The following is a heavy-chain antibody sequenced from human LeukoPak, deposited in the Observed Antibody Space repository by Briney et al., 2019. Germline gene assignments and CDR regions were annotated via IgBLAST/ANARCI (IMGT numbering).Heavy chain of an antibody. V-gene: IGHV1-69*01. J-gene: IGHJ6*02. CDR2: FIPIFGTA. CDR3: GGTTYYYDSSGYSYYGMDV. Sequence: RASVKVSCKASGGTFSSYAISWVRQAPGQGLEWMGGFIPIFGTANYAQKFQGRVTITADESTSTAYMELSSLRSEDTAVYYCGGTTYYYDSSGYSYYGMDVWGQGTTVTVSS. CDR1: GGTFSSYA. D-gene: IGHD3-22*01.